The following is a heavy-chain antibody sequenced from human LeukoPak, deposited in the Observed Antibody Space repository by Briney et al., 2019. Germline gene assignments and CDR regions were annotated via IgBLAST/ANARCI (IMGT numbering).Heavy chain of an antibody. D-gene: IGHD4-23*01. CDR1: GFSVSSNY. CDR3: TDTVAG. V-gene: IGHV3-53*05. Sequence: GGSLRLSCAAFGFSVSSNYMTWVRQPPGKGLEWVSVIYSGGSTYYADSVKGRFTISRDNSKNTLYLQMNSLRVEDTAVYYCTDTVAGWGQGTLVTVSS. J-gene: IGHJ4*02. CDR2: IYSGGST.